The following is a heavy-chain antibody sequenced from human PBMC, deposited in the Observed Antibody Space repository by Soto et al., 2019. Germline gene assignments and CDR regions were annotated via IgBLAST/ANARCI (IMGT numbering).Heavy chain of an antibody. D-gene: IGHD5-18*01. CDR3: ASGLGYSYGHEAFDY. CDR2: IYYSGST. Sequence: QLQLQESGPGLVKPSETLSLTCTVSGGSISSSSYYWGWIRQPPGKGLEWIGSIYYSGSTYYNPSLKSRVTISVDTSKNQFSLKLSSVTAADTAVYYCASGLGYSYGHEAFDYWGQGTLVTVSS. V-gene: IGHV4-39*01. CDR1: GGSISSSSYY. J-gene: IGHJ4*02.